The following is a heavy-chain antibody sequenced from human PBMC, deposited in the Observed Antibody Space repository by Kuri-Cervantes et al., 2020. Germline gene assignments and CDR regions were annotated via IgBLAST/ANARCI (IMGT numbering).Heavy chain of an antibody. V-gene: IGHV3-30*02. Sequence: GGSLRLSCAASGLTFSHFGMHWVRQAPGKGLEWVAYIRYDAKNQYYADSVKGRFTISRDNAKNSLYLQMNSLRAEDTAAYYCARGVGAPYYGDWFDPWGQGTLVTVSS. CDR2: IRYDAKNQ. CDR1: GLTFSHFG. D-gene: IGHD1-26*01. CDR3: ARGVGAPYYGDWFDP. J-gene: IGHJ5*02.